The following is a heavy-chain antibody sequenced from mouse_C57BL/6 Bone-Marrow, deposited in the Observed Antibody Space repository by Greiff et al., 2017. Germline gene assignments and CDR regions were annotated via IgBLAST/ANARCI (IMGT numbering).Heavy chain of an antibody. CDR2: IDPSDSYT. D-gene: IGHD4-1*01. J-gene: IGHJ2*01. Sequence: QVQLLQPGAEFVMPGASVKLSCKASGYTFNSYWMHWVKQRPGQGLEWIGEIDPSDSYTNYTQKFKGKSTLTVDKSSSTAYMQLISLTSEDPAVYYCARDWDGVDYWGQGTTLTVSS. CDR3: ARDWDGVDY. V-gene: IGHV1-69*01. CDR1: GYTFNSYW.